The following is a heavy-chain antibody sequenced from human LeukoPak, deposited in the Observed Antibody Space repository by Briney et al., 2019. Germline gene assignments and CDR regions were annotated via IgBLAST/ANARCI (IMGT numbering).Heavy chain of an antibody. V-gene: IGHV1-46*01. Sequence: GASVKVSCMASGYTFTNYYVHWVRQAPGQGLEWMGIINPSGGSTSYAQKFQGRVTMTRDMSTSTVYMELSSLRSEDTAVYYCAREPSFSHDAFDIWGQGTMVTVSS. J-gene: IGHJ3*02. CDR1: GYTFTNYY. CDR2: INPSGGST. CDR3: AREPSFSHDAFDI.